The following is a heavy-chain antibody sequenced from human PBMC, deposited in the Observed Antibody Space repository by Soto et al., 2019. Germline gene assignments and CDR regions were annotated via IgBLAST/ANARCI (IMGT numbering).Heavy chain of an antibody. Sequence: EVQLVESGGGLVQPGGSLKLSCAASGFTLSGFDVHWVRQAAGEGLEWVARIKTKVESYATEYAASVKGRFSISRDDSKNTAYLEMNNLKTEDTAVYYCTRRHCSGGGCYSDFDFWGQGSLVTVSS. CDR3: TRRHCSGGGCYSDFDF. D-gene: IGHD2-15*01. CDR1: GFTLSGFD. CDR2: IKTKVESYAT. V-gene: IGHV3-73*01. J-gene: IGHJ4*02.